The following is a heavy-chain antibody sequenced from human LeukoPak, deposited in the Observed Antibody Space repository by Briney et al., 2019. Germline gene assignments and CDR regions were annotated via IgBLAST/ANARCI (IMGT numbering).Heavy chain of an antibody. J-gene: IGHJ4*02. CDR1: GFTFSSYA. V-gene: IGHV3-23*01. CDR3: ANGYCSSTSCLPFDY. D-gene: IGHD2-2*01. CDR2: ISRSGGAT. Sequence: GGSLRLSCAASGFTFSSYAMSWVRQAPGKGLEWVSAISRSGGATYYADSVKGRFTISRDNSKNTLYLQMNSLRAEDTAVYYCANGYCSSTSCLPFDYWGQGTLVTVSS.